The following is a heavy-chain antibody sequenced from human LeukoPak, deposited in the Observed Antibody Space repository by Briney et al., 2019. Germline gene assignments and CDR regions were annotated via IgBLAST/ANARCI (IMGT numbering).Heavy chain of an antibody. CDR3: ARGYGWEASYYYYYMDV. J-gene: IGHJ6*03. Sequence: GSLLLSCAASGFTFSSYNMNWVRQAPGKGLEWVSSITSGSSYIYYADSVKGRFTISRDNAKNTLYLQMNSLRTEDTAVYYCARGYGWEASYYYYYMDVWGKGTTVTISS. CDR2: ITSGSSYI. V-gene: IGHV3-21*01. CDR1: GFTFSSYN. D-gene: IGHD1-26*01.